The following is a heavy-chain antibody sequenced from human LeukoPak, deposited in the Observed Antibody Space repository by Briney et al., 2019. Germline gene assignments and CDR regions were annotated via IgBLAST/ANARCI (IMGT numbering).Heavy chain of an antibody. CDR2: ISWNSGSI. D-gene: IGHD6-13*01. CDR1: GFTFDDYA. Sequence: GGSLRLSCAASGFTFDDYAMHWVRQAPGKGLEWVSGISWNSGSIGYADSVKGRFTISRDNAKNSLYLQMNSLRAEDTALYYCAKDIGIAAARAFYWGQGTLVTVSS. J-gene: IGHJ4*02. CDR3: AKDIGIAAARAFY. V-gene: IGHV3-9*01.